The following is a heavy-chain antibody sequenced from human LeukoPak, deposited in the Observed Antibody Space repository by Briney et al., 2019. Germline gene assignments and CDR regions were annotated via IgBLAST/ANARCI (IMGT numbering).Heavy chain of an antibody. J-gene: IGHJ2*01. CDR3: ARKAAPGWHFDL. CDR1: GFTFSSYS. V-gene: IGHV3-21*01. Sequence: KPGGSLRLSCAASGFTFSSYSMNWVRQAPGKGLEWVSSISSSSSYIYYADSVKGRFTISRDNAKNSLYLQMNSLRAEDTAVYYCARKAAPGWHFDLWGRGTLVTVSS. CDR2: ISSSSSYI. D-gene: IGHD6-13*01.